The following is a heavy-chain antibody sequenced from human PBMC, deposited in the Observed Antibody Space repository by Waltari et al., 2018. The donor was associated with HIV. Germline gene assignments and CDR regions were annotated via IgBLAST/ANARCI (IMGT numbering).Heavy chain of an antibody. J-gene: IGHJ4*02. CDR3: ARVPGSSTRSATEY. CDR1: GGTFSSYA. CDR2: INPSFCTA. Sequence: QVQLVQSGAEVKKPGSSVKFSCKASGGTFSSYAISWVRRAPEQGLDWMVGINPSFCTANDGQEFQGRVTVPADESTSTAYMVLSSLRSEDTAGYYCARVPGSSTRSATEYWGQGTLVTVSS. V-gene: IGHV1-69*01. D-gene: IGHD2-2*01.